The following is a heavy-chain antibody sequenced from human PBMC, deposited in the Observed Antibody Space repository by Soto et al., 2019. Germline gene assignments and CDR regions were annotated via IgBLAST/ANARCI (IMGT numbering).Heavy chain of an antibody. CDR1: GFAVTSDY. Sequence: GGSLRLSCAASGFAVTSDYMSWVRQAPGKGLEWVSVIYSGDSTFYADSVKGRFSISRDNSKNTLYLQMTSLRAEDTAVYYCARGLRFLEWFDWGQGTMVTVSS. CDR3: ARGLRFLEWFD. V-gene: IGHV3-66*01. D-gene: IGHD3-3*01. CDR2: IYSGDST. J-gene: IGHJ3*01.